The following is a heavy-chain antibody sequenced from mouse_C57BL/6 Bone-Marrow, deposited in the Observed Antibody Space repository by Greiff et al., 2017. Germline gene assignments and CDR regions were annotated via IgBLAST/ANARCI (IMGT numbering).Heavy chain of an antibody. Sequence: EVQLQQSGPGLVKPGDSVKISCTASGYSFTDYNMNWVKQSNGKSLEWIGVINPNYGTNSYNPKFKGKATLTVDQSTSTAYMQLNSLTSEDSAVYYCARGDEYDDAMDYWGQGTSVTVSS. CDR1: GYSFTDYN. CDR2: INPNYGTN. J-gene: IGHJ4*01. CDR3: ARGDEYDDAMDY. D-gene: IGHD2-4*01. V-gene: IGHV1-39*01.